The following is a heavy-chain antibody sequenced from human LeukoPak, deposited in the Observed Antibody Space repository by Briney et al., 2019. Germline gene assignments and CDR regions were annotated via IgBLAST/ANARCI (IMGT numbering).Heavy chain of an antibody. CDR3: ARVRSNWFDP. J-gene: IGHJ5*02. CDR1: GGSFSGYY. V-gene: IGHV4-34*01. Sequence: SETLSLTCAVYGGSFSGYYWSWIRQPPGKGLEWIGEINHGGSTNYNPSLKSRVTISVDTSKNQFSLKLSSVTAADTAVYYCARVRSNWFDPWGQGTLVTVSS. CDR2: INHGGST.